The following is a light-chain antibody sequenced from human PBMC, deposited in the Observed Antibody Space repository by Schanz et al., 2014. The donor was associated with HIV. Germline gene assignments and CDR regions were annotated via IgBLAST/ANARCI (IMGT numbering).Light chain of an antibody. Sequence: NFMLTQPHSVSASPGETATISCTRSSGSIADNCVQWYQHRPGSAPTAILYGESQRPSGVSDRFSGSIDRSSNSASLIISGLNTEDEADYFCQSYDSSNVLFGGGTKLTVL. CDR1: SGSIADNC. V-gene: IGLV6-57*04. CDR3: QSYDSSNVL. J-gene: IGLJ2*01. CDR2: GES.